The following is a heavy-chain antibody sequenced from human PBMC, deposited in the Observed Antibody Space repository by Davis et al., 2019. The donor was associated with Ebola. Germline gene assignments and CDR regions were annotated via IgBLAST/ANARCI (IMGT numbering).Heavy chain of an antibody. V-gene: IGHV4-4*02. J-gene: IGHJ3*02. D-gene: IGHD3-22*01. CDR2: VYHTGST. CDR3: AHPNSDYYHIDVFDT. Sequence: MPSETLSLTCTVSSGSIIAANWWRWVRQPPGKGLEWIGQVYHTGSTVYNPSLESRLTISIDKSKNQFSLKLTSLTAADTAMYYCAHPNSDYYHIDVFDTWGPGTLVTVSS. CDR1: SGSIIAANW.